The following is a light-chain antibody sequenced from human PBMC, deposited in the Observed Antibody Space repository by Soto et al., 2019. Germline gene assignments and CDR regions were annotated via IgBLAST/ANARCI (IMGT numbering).Light chain of an antibody. CDR3: EKYTSAPCT. CDR1: QGISNY. J-gene: IGKJ1*01. V-gene: IGKV1-27*01. Sequence: DIQMTQSPSSLSASVGDRVTITCRASQGISNYLAWYQQKPGKVPKLLIYAASTLQSGVPSRFSGSGSGTDFTLTISSLQPEDITTYFCEKYTSAPCTFGEGTKVDIK. CDR2: AAS.